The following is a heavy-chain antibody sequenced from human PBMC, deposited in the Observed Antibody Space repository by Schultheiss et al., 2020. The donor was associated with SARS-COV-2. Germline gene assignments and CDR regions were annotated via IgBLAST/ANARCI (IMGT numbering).Heavy chain of an antibody. J-gene: IGHJ4*02. CDR2: ISGSGGST. D-gene: IGHD2-15*01. CDR3: AKGGVVVVVAATPLDY. Sequence: GGSLRLSCAASGFTFSSYGMHWVRQAPGKGLEWVSAISGSGGSTYYADSVKGRFTISRDNSKNTLYLQMNSLRAEDTAVYYCAKGGVVVVVAATPLDYWGQGTLVTVSS. V-gene: IGHV3-23*01. CDR1: GFTFSSYG.